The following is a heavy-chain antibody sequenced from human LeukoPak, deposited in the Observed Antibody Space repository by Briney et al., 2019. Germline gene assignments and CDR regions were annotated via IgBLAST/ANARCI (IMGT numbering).Heavy chain of an antibody. Sequence: GGSLRLPCAASGFTFSNAWMSWVRQAPGKGLEWVGRIKSKTDGGTTDYAAPVKGRFTISRDDSKNTLYLQMNSLKTEDTAVYYCTTDLGAVNYYDSSGAGAYWGQGTLVTVSS. CDR2: IKSKTDGGTT. D-gene: IGHD3-22*01. J-gene: IGHJ4*02. CDR1: GFTFSNAW. V-gene: IGHV3-15*01. CDR3: TTDLGAVNYYDSSGAGAY.